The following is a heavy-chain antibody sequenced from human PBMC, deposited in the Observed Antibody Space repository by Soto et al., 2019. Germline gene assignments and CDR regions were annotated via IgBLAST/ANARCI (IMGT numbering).Heavy chain of an antibody. CDR1: GFSLSTTGVG. Sequence: QITLKESGPTLVRPTQTVTLTCTFSGFSLSTTGVGVGWIRQPPGKALEWLALIYWADDKRYTPSLKSRLTITKDTSKNAVILTMTNMDPLDTATYYCAQRLPHYGLGRERGNGFDAWGQGTLVTVSS. J-gene: IGHJ5*02. CDR3: AQRLPHYGLGRERGNGFDA. D-gene: IGHD3-10*01. CDR2: IYWADDK. V-gene: IGHV2-5*02.